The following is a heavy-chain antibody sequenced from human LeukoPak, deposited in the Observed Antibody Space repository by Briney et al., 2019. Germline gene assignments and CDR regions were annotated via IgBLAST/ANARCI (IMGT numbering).Heavy chain of an antibody. Sequence: SVKVSCKASGGTFSSYAISWVRQAPGQGLEWKGRIIPILGIANYAQKFQGRVTITADKSTSTAYMELSSLRSEDTAVYYCARGDEGSGSVSFQHWGQGTLVTVSS. V-gene: IGHV1-69*04. CDR3: ARGDEGSGSVSFQH. D-gene: IGHD6-19*01. CDR2: IIPILGIA. CDR1: GGTFSSYA. J-gene: IGHJ1*01.